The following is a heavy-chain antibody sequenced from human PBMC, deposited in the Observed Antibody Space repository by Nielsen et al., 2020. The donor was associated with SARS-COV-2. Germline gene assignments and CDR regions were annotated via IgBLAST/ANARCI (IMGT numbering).Heavy chain of an antibody. CDR2: IRYDGSNK. J-gene: IGHJ6*02. CDR3: AKDSNPAMFSQYYYGMDV. V-gene: IGHV3-30*02. CDR1: GFTFSTYG. Sequence: GGSLRLSCAASGFTFSTYGMHWVRQAPGKGLEWVAFIRYDGSNKYYADSVKGRFTISRDNSKNTLYLQMNSLRVEDTAVYHCAKDSNPAMFSQYYYGMDVWGQGTTVTVSS. D-gene: IGHD5-18*01.